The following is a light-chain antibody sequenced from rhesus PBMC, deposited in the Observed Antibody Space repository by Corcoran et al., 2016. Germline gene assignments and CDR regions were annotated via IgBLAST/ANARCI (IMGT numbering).Light chain of an antibody. CDR2: DAS. J-gene: IGKJ1*01. V-gene: IGKV1-38*01. CDR3: LHDSSSWP. Sequence: DIQLTQSPSSLSASVGDRVTITCRASQGIRSYLAWYQQKSGKAPKHLIYDASNLQSGGPSRFSGSGSGTEFPLTIHSLQPRDFATNYCLHDSSSWPFGQGTKVEIK. CDR1: QGIRSY.